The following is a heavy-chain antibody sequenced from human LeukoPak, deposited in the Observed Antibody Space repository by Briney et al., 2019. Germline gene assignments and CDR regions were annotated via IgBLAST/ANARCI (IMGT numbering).Heavy chain of an antibody. J-gene: IGHJ4*02. D-gene: IGHD2-21*02. CDR2: INPNSGGT. V-gene: IGHV1-2*06. Sequence: GASVKVSCKASGYTFTGYYMHWVRQAGGQGLEWMGRINPNSGGTNYAQKFQGRVTMTRDTSISPAYMELSRLRSDDTAVYYCARRPAYCGGACPLNYWGQGTLVTVSS. CDR1: GYTFTGYY. CDR3: ARRPAYCGGACPLNY.